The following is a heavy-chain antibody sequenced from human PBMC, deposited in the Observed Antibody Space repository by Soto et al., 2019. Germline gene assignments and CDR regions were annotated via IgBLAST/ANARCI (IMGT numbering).Heavy chain of an antibody. J-gene: IGHJ6*02. CDR3: ARSDGMVTINDYYYYGTDV. D-gene: IGHD5-12*01. Sequence: ASVKVSCKASGYTFTSYYMHWVRQAPGQGLEWMGIINPSGGSTSYAQKFQGRVTMTRDTSTSTVYMELSSLRSEDTAVYYCARSDGMVTINDYYYYGTDVWGQGTTVTVSS. CDR2: INPSGGST. V-gene: IGHV1-46*01. CDR1: GYTFTSYY.